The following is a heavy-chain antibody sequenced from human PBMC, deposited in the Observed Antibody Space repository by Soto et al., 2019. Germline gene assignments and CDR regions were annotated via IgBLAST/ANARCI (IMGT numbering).Heavy chain of an antibody. CDR2: IKQDGSEK. CDR1: GFSLSPYW. V-gene: IGHV3-7*01. D-gene: IGHD6-19*01. J-gene: IGHJ6*02. Sequence: PGGSLRLSCAASGFSLSPYWMSWVRQAPGKGLEWVANIKQDGSEKYYVDSVKGRFFISRDNAKNSLYLHVNGLRAEDTAIYYCARDADASGWYHYGMDVWGQGTMVTVSS. CDR3: ARDADASGWYHYGMDV.